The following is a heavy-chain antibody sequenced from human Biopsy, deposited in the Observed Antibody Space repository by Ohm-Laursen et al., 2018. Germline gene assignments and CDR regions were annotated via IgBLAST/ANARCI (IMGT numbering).Heavy chain of an antibody. D-gene: IGHD5-12*01. CDR2: IYYSGST. V-gene: IGHV4-61*01. CDR3: AGRPWPNAFDI. CDR1: GGSVSSGSYY. Sequence: SETLSLTCSVSGGSVSSGSYYWSWIRQPPGKGLEWIGYIYYSGSTNYNPSLKSRVTISVDTSRNQFSLKLSSVTAADTAVYYCAGRPWPNAFDIWGQGTMVTVSP. J-gene: IGHJ3*02.